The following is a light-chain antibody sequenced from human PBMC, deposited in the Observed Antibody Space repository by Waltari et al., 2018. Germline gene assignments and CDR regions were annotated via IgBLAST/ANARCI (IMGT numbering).Light chain of an antibody. Sequence: QSALTQPPSASGPPGQSATTSCSGTSRDLGAYDSHSWYQQYPGNAPTLLIYEVRKRPSGVPVRFSGSKSCNTASLTVSGLQAEDEADYYCSSYGGSDSYVFGSGTKVTV. V-gene: IGLV2-8*01. CDR1: SRDLGAYDS. CDR3: SSYGGSDSYV. CDR2: EVR. J-gene: IGLJ1*01.